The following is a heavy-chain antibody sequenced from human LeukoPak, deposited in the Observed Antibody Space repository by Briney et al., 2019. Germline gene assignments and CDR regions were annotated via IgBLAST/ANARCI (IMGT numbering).Heavy chain of an antibody. CDR3: ATSGGSDISGHTRYYYMDV. Sequence: VKVSCKVSGYTLTELSMHWVRQAPGKGLEWMGGFDPEDGETIYAQKFQGRVTMTEDTSTDTAYMELSSLRSEDTAVYYCATSGGSDISGHTRYYYMDVWGKGTTVTISS. CDR1: GYTLTELS. CDR2: FDPEDGET. D-gene: IGHD1-26*01. V-gene: IGHV1-24*01. J-gene: IGHJ6*03.